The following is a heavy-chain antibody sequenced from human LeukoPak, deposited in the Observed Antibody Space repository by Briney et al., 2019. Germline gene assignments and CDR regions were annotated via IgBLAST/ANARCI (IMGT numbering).Heavy chain of an antibody. CDR2: ITPNGSEK. CDR3: ARDRAYKAFDY. J-gene: IGHJ4*02. CDR1: GFTFITFW. Sequence: GGSLSLSCSASGFTFITFWMNWVGQAQGKGLEWVASITPNGSEKYYVDSVRGRFTISRDDDKNSVYLQMNSLRAEDTAVYYCARDRAYKAFDYWGQGNLVSVSS. D-gene: IGHD5-24*01. V-gene: IGHV3-7*01.